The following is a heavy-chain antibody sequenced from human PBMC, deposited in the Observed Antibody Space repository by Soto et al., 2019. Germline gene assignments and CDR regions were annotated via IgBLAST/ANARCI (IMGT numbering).Heavy chain of an antibody. V-gene: IGHV3-33*01. CDR2: IWYDGSNK. D-gene: IGHD1-26*01. J-gene: IGHJ3*02. CDR3: ARDRWYRTANDAFDI. CDR1: GFTFSSYG. Sequence: PGGSLRLSCAASGFTFSSYGMHWVRQAPGKGLEWVAVIWYDGSNKYYADSVEGRFTISRDNSKNTLYLQMNSLRAEDTAVYYCARDRWYRTANDAFDIWGQGTMVTVSS.